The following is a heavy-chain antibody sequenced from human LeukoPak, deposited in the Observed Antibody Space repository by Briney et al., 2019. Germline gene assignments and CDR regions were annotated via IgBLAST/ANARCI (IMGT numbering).Heavy chain of an antibody. CDR3: ARGNYYDSRGFSVTEH. CDR1: GFTFSYYV. V-gene: IGHV3-30*04. Sequence: PGGSLRLSCATSGFTFSYYVFHWVRQAPGKGLDWVAAISRDGTAYYADSVKGRFTVSRDTSEDTVFLQMVSLGLEDTAVYYRARGNYYDSRGFSVTEHWGQGTLVTVSS. J-gene: IGHJ4*02. D-gene: IGHD3-22*01. CDR2: ISRDGTA.